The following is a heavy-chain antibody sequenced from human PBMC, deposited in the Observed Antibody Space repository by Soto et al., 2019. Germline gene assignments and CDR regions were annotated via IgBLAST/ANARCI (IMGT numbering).Heavy chain of an antibody. CDR1: GASITSSNW. V-gene: IGHV4-4*02. D-gene: IGHD4-17*01. CDR2: IYHNGNT. J-gene: IGHJ4*02. Sequence: QVQLQESGPGLVKPSGTLSLSCAVSGASITSSNWWSWVRQPPGKGLEWIWEIYHNGNTNYNPSLKSRVTISVDKSKNQFSLKLSSVTAADTAVYYCARAPGTVTIYYFDYWGRGTLVTVSS. CDR3: ARAPGTVTIYYFDY.